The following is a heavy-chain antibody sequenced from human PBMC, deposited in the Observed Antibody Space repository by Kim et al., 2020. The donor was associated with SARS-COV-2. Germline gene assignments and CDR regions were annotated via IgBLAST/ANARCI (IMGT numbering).Heavy chain of an antibody. Sequence: GRVTMTRDTSTSTVYMELSSLRSEDTAVYYCARGRGITMIVVAYWAGFDYWGQGTLVTVSS. CDR3: ARGRGITMIVVAYWAGFDY. J-gene: IGHJ4*02. V-gene: IGHV1-46*01. D-gene: IGHD3-22*01.